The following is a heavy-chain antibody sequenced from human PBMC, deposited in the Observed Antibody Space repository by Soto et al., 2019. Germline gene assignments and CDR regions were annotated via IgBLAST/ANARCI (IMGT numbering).Heavy chain of an antibody. Sequence: QVQLVESGGGVVQPGRSLRLSCAASGFTFSNFGMHWVRQAPGKGLEWVAVISYDGSDKYYVDSVKGRFTISRDNSKNTLYLQMNSMRSDDTAVYYCANQIVGATVKDYSGQGTLVTVSS. CDR2: ISYDGSDK. V-gene: IGHV3-30*18. CDR3: ANQIVGATVKDY. J-gene: IGHJ4*02. D-gene: IGHD1-26*01. CDR1: GFTFSNFG.